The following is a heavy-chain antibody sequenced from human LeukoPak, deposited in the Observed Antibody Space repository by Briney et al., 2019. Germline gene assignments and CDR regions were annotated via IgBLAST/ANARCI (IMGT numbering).Heavy chain of an antibody. CDR1: GYTFTGYY. D-gene: IGHD2-2*01. V-gene: IGHV1-2*02. Sequence: ASVKVSCKASGYTFTGYYMHWVRQAPGQGLEWMGWINPNSGGTNYAQKFQGRVTMTRDTSISTAYMELSRLRSDDTAVYYCAALFDGTRAYCSSTSCYLFDYWGQGTLVTVSS. CDR3: AALFDGTRAYCSSTSCYLFDY. J-gene: IGHJ4*02. CDR2: INPNSGGT.